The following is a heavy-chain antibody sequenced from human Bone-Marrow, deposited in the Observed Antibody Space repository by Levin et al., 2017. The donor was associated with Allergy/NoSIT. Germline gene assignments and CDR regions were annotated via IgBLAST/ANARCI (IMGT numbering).Heavy chain of an antibody. CDR3: VRATRGSSTSET. CDR1: GFTFSNYW. V-gene: IGHV3-7*01. D-gene: IGHD6-13*01. J-gene: IGHJ5*02. Sequence: GGSLRLSCAASGFTFSNYWMGWVRQAPGKGLECVANIKHDGGEEYYVDSVKGRFTISRDNAKNSLYLQMNSLRAEDTAVYYCVRATRGSSTSETWGQGTLVTVSS. CDR2: IKHDGGEE.